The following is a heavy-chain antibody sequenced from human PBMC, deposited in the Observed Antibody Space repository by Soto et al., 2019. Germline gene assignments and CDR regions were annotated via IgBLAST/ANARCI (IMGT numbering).Heavy chain of an antibody. D-gene: IGHD3-10*01. CDR3: ARGDRGGSGSPASYYYSGLDV. CDR2: VSAGGDMT. Sequence: GGSLRLSCAASGFTFNSYAMSWVRQAPGKGLEWVSSVSAGGDMTYYSDSVKGRFTISRDNSNNALFLQMNSLRIEDTALYYCARGDRGGSGSPASYYYSGLDVWGQGTTVTVSS. CDR1: GFTFNSYA. J-gene: IGHJ6*02. V-gene: IGHV3-23*01.